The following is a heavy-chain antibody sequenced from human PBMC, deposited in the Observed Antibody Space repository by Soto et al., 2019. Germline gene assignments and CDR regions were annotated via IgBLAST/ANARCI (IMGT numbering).Heavy chain of an antibody. Sequence: QVQLVQSGAEGKKPGASVKVSCKASGYTFTSYDINWVRQATGQGLEWMGWMNPNSGNTGYAQKFQGRVTMTRNTSVSTAYMELSRLRSEETAVYYSTREGDDSGGEDGMKFWGQGSTVTVSS. CDR1: GYTFTSYD. D-gene: IGHD3-22*01. CDR3: TREGDDSGGEDGMKF. V-gene: IGHV1-8*01. CDR2: MNPNSGNT. J-gene: IGHJ6*02.